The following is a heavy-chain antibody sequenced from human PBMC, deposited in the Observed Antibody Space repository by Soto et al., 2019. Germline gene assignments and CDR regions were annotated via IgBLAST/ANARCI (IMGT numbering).Heavy chain of an antibody. Sequence: SETLSLTCTVSGGSFKSGSYSWNWIRQPPGKGLEWIGYVYHTGRTSCNPSLKSRVSISMDTSKNQFSLNLDSVTAADTAVYFCARDFAYFDSWGQGTLVTVSS. V-gene: IGHV4-61*01. D-gene: IGHD3-3*01. CDR1: GGSFKSGSYS. CDR3: ARDFAYFDS. J-gene: IGHJ4*02. CDR2: VYHTGRT.